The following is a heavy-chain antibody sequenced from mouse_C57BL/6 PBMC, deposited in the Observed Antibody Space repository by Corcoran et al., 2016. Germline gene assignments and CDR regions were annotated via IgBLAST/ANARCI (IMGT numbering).Heavy chain of an antibody. Sequence: QVQLQQSGAELVKPGASVKISCKASGYAFRSYWMNWVKQRPGKGLEWIGDINPNNGGTSYNQKFKGKATLTVDKSSSTAYMELRSLTSEDTAVYYCARSFHYYGSSYDAMDYWGQGTSVTVSS. V-gene: IGHV1-80*01. CDR1: GYAFRSYW. D-gene: IGHD1-1*01. J-gene: IGHJ4*01. CDR3: ARSFHYYGSSYDAMDY. CDR2: INPNNGGT.